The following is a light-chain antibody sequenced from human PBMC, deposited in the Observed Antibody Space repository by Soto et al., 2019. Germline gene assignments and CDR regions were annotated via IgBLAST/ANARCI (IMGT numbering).Light chain of an antibody. J-gene: IGKJ3*01. Sequence: DIQLTQSPSSLSASVGDRVTITCWASQIISTWLAWYQQKSGEAPKLLIYRASNLVSGVPSRFSGSGSVTEFTLTISGLQPDDFSIYYCQHYETYSGTFGPGTKVDL. CDR2: RAS. CDR3: QHYETYSGT. V-gene: IGKV1-5*03. CDR1: QIISTW.